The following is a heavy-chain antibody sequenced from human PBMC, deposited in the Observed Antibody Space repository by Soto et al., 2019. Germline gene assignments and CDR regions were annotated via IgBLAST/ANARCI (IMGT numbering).Heavy chain of an antibody. D-gene: IGHD6-13*01. J-gene: IGHJ6*02. V-gene: IGHV4-34*01. CDR2: INHSGST. Sequence: NPSETLSLTCAVYGGSFSGYYWSWIRQPPGKGLEWIGEINHSGSTNYNPSLKSRVTISVDTSKNQFSLKLSSVTAADTAVYYCARAIAAAGIGILYYYYGMDVWGQGTTVTVSS. CDR3: ARAIAAAGIGILYYYYGMDV. CDR1: GGSFSGYY.